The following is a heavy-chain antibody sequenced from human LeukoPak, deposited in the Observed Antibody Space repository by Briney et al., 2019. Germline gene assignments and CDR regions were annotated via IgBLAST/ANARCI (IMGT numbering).Heavy chain of an antibody. J-gene: IGHJ5*02. CDR2: TYYRSKWYN. CDR1: GDSVSSNSAA. D-gene: IGHD6-19*01. V-gene: IGHV6-1*01. Sequence: SQTLSLTCAISGDSVSSNSAAWNWIRQSPSSGLEWLGRTYYRSKWYNDYAVSVKSRITINPDTSKNQFSLPLNSVTPEDTAVYYCARDRSYSSGWYESFLNWFDPWGQGTLVTVSS. CDR3: ARDRSYSSGWYESFLNWFDP.